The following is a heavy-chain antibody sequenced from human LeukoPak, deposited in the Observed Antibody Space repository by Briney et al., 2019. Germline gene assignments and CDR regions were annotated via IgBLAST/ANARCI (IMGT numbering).Heavy chain of an antibody. D-gene: IGHD2-15*01. V-gene: IGHV3-23*01. CDR3: AKVIGGSYFAGGFDY. CDR1: GFTFSSYA. CDR2: ISVSGGST. Sequence: PGGSLRLSCAASGFTFSSYAMSWVRQAPRRGVEWCSAISVSGGSTYYADSVKGRSTISRDNSKNTLYLQMNSLRAEDTAVYYCAKVIGGSYFAGGFDYWDQGKLVTVSS. J-gene: IGHJ4*02.